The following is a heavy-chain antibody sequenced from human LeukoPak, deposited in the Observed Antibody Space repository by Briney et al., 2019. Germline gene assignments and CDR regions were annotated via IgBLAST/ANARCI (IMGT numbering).Heavy chain of an antibody. Sequence: PSETLSLTCTVSGGSISNYYWSWIRQPPGKGLEWIGHIYSSGSTTYSPSLKSRVTMSVDTSKDQFSLKLTSVTAADTAVYYCARHRSDGTYSLDYWGQGALVTVSS. CDR2: IYSSGST. J-gene: IGHJ4*02. CDR3: ARHRSDGTYSLDY. CDR1: GGSISNYY. D-gene: IGHD1-26*01. V-gene: IGHV4-59*08.